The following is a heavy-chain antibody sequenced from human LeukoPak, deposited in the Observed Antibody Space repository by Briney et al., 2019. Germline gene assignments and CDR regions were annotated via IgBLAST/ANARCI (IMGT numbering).Heavy chain of an antibody. J-gene: IGHJ5*02. Sequence: ASVKVSCKVSGYNLTELSMHWVRQAPGKGLEWMGGFDPEDGETIYAQKFQGRVTMTEDTSTDTAYMELSSLRSEDTAVYYCATVRDYYDSSGYWSWFDPWGQGTLVTVSS. CDR1: GYNLTELS. V-gene: IGHV1-24*01. CDR3: ATVRDYYDSSGYWSWFDP. D-gene: IGHD3-22*01. CDR2: FDPEDGET.